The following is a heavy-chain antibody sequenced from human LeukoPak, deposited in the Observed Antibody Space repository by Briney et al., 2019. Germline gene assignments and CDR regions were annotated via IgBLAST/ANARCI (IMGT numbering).Heavy chain of an antibody. J-gene: IGHJ4*02. Sequence: ASVKVSXKASGYTFTSYGISWVRQAPGQGLEWIGWISAYNGNTNYAQKLQGRVTMTTDTSTSTAYMELRSLRSDDTAVYYCARGATAARRLHDFWSGYSEYYFDYWGQGTLVTVSS. V-gene: IGHV1-18*01. CDR3: ARGATAARRLHDFWSGYSEYYFDY. D-gene: IGHD3-3*01. CDR1: GYTFTSYG. CDR2: ISAYNGNT.